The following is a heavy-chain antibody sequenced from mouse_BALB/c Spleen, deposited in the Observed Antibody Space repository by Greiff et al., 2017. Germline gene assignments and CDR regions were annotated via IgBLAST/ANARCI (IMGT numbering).Heavy chain of an antibody. V-gene: IGHV1-15*01. CDR2: IDPETGGT. J-gene: IGHJ3*01. D-gene: IGHD3-2*01. CDR3: AMTARANAWFAY. Sequence: VQLQQSGAELVRPGASVTLSCKASGYTFTDYEMHWVKQTPVHGLEWIGAIDPETGGTAYNQKFKGKATLTADKSSSTAYMELRSLTSEDSAVYYCAMTARANAWFAYWGQGTLVTVSA. CDR1: GYTFTDYE.